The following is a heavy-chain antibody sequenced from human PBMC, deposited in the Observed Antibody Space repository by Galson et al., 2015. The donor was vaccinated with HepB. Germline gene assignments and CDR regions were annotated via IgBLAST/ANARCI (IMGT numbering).Heavy chain of an antibody. J-gene: IGHJ4*02. CDR3: ARRSCTNGVCYVFDN. CDR1: GYTFTSYG. Sequence: SVKVSCKASGYTFTSYGFSWVRQAPGQRLEWMGWIRANNGDTYYAQKFQGRVTMTTDTSTSTAYMELRSLRSDDTAVYYCARRSCTNGVCYVFDNWGQGTLVTVSS. CDR2: IRANNGDT. D-gene: IGHD2-8*01. V-gene: IGHV1-18*01.